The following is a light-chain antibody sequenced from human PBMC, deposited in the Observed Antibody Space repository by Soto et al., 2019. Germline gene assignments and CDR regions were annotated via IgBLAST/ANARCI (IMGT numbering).Light chain of an antibody. Sequence: QSVLTQPPSASVSPGQSVTISCTGTSSDVGGYNFVSWYQQHPGKAPKLMIFEVTKRPSGVPDRFSGSKSGNTASLTVSGLQAEDEADYYCSSFAGRNNLYVFGTGTKVTVL. CDR3: SSFAGRNNLYV. V-gene: IGLV2-8*01. CDR2: EVT. J-gene: IGLJ1*01. CDR1: SSDVGGYNF.